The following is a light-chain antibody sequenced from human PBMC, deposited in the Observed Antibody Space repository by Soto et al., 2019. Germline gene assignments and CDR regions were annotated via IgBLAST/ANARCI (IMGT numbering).Light chain of an antibody. CDR3: QQYNNWPPWT. CDR1: QSVSTS. V-gene: IGKV3-15*01. CDR2: SAS. Sequence: ETVMTQSPATLSVSPGERATLSCKASQSVSTSLAWYQQKPGQAPRLVIYSASARATGVPARFSGSGSGTEFTLTISSLQSEDFAVYYCQQYNNWPPWTVGQGTKVELK. J-gene: IGKJ1*01.